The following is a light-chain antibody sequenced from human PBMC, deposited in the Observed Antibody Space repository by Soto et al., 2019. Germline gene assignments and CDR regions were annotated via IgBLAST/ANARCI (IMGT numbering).Light chain of an antibody. V-gene: IGLV2-14*01. CDR2: EVT. J-gene: IGLJ2*01. Sequence: QSALTQPASVSGSPGQSITISCTGTSSDIGGYNYVSWYEQHPGKAPKLLIFEVTNRPSGVSDRFSGSKSGYTASLTISGLQAEDEAHYYCSSYTSTSLPHVVFGGGTKVTVL. CDR1: SSDIGGYNY. CDR3: SSYTSTSLPHVV.